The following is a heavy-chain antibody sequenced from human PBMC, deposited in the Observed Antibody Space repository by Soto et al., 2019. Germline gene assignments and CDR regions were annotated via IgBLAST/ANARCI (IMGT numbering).Heavy chain of an antibody. Sequence: EVQLVESGGGLVKPGGSLRLSCAASGFTFSSYSMNWVRQAPGKGLEWVSSISSSSSFIYYADSVKGRFTISRDNAKNSLYLQMNSLRAQGTAMFFCARSYDILTGYSGFDYWGQGTRVTVSS. D-gene: IGHD3-9*01. V-gene: IGHV3-21*01. J-gene: IGHJ4*02. CDR3: ARSYDILTGYSGFDY. CDR1: GFTFSSYS. CDR2: ISSSSSFI.